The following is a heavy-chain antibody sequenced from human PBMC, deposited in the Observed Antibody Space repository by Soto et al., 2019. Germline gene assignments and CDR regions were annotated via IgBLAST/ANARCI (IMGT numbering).Heavy chain of an antibody. CDR2: INAGNGNT. CDR3: ARRGQPEYYYYMDV. CDR1: GYTFTSYA. Sequence: GASVKVSCKASGYTFTSYAMHWVRQAPGQRLEWMGWINAGNGNTKYSQKFQGRVTITRDTSASTAYMELSSLRSEDTAVYYCARRGQPEYYYYMDVWGKGTTVTVSS. V-gene: IGHV1-3*01. D-gene: IGHD1-1*01. J-gene: IGHJ6*03.